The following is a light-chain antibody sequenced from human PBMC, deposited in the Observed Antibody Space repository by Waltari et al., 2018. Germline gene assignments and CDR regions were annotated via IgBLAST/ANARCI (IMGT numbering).Light chain of an antibody. J-gene: IGKJ2*01. CDR3: QQSYITPYT. CDR1: QSITSH. CDR2: TAS. V-gene: IGKV1-39*01. Sequence: DIQMTQAPSSLSASVGDRVTMTCRASQSITSHLNWFQQQPGKAPKLLIHTASSLQSVVPSRFSGSGSGTHFTLTITSLQPEDFATYFCQQSYITPYTFGQGTKLEIK.